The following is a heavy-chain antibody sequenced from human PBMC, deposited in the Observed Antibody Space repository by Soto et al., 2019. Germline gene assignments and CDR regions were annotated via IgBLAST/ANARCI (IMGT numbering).Heavy chain of an antibody. CDR1: GFTFSSYS. J-gene: IGHJ4*02. CDR3: ARDGEGDIVVVPAALFFDY. CDR2: ISSSSSYI. D-gene: IGHD2-2*01. Sequence: GGSLRLSCAASGFTFSSYSMNWVRQAPGKGLEWVSSISSSSSYIYYADSVEGRFTISRDNAKNSLYLQMNSLRAEDTAVYYCARDGEGDIVVVPAALFFDYWGQGTLVTVSS. V-gene: IGHV3-21*01.